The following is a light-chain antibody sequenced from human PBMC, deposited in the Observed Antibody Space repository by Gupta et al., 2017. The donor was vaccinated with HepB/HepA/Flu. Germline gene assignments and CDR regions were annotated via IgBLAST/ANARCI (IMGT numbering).Light chain of an antibody. Sequence: DIVMTKSPDSLAVSLGGRATTNCKSSQSVLYSSNNKYYLAWYQQKPGQPPKLLIYWASTRESGVPDRFSGSGSGIDFTLTITSLQAEDVAVYYCQQFYTTPWTFGQGTKVEIK. V-gene: IGKV4-1*01. CDR3: QQFYTTPWT. J-gene: IGKJ1*01. CDR1: QSVLYSSNNKYY. CDR2: WAS.